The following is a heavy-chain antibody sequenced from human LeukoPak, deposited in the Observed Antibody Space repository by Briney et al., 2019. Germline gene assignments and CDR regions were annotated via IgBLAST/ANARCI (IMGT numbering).Heavy chain of an antibody. V-gene: IGHV4-39*07. Sequence: SETLSLTCTVSGDSISTSNSYWGWIRQPPGKGLEWIGSIYYSGNTYYNASLKSRVTISVDTSKNQFSLKLSSVTAADTAVYYCARDASIAVAGTGGYFDYWGQGTLVTVSS. J-gene: IGHJ4*02. CDR1: GDSISTSNSY. CDR3: ARDASIAVAGTGGYFDY. D-gene: IGHD6-19*01. CDR2: IYYSGNT.